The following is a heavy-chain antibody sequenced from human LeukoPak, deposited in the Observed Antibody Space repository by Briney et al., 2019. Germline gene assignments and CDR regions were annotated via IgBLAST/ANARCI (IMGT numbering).Heavy chain of an antibody. Sequence: SETLSLTCTVPGGSIRGYYCSWVRQPPGKGLEWIGYVYDSGSTNYTPSLKSRVTMSMDTSKNQFSLHLRSVTAADTAVYYCVRHEGIGDSGNYYFHSWGQGALVTVSS. CDR2: VYDSGST. J-gene: IGHJ4*02. V-gene: IGHV4-59*08. D-gene: IGHD5-12*01. CDR1: GGSIRGYY. CDR3: VRHEGIGDSGNYYFHS.